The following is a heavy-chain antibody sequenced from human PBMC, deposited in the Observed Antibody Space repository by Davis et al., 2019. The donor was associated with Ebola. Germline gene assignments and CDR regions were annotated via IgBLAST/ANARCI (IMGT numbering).Heavy chain of an antibody. CDR1: GGSISSSSYY. CDR3: ARLGLGPLRFPFDY. CDR2: IYYSGST. Sequence: GSLRLSCTVSGGSISSSSYYWGWIRQPPGKGLEWIGSIYYSGSTYYNPSLKSRVTISVDTSKNQFSLKLSSVTAADTAVYYCARLGLGPLRFPFDYWGQGTLVTVSS. D-gene: IGHD5-12*01. J-gene: IGHJ4*02. V-gene: IGHV4-39*01.